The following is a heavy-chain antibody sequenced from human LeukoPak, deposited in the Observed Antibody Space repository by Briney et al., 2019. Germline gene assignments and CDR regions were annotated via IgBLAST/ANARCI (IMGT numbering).Heavy chain of an antibody. Sequence: ASVKVSCKASGYTFTSYYMHWVRQAPGQGLEWMGIINPSGGSTSYAQKFQGRVTMTRDTSTSTVYMELSSLRSEDTAVYYCARDPTSMYYMDVWGKGTTVTISS. CDR1: GYTFTSYY. CDR3: ARDPTSMYYMDV. J-gene: IGHJ6*03. CDR2: INPSGGST. D-gene: IGHD2-2*01. V-gene: IGHV1-46*01.